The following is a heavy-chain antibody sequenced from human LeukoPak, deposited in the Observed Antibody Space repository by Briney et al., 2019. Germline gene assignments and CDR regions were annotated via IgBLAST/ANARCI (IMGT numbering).Heavy chain of an antibody. CDR1: GFTVSSNS. J-gene: IGHJ6*03. Sequence: GGSLRLSCKVSGFTVSSNSWSWVRQAPGKGLEWVSFISSGGNTDHSDSVKGRFTISRDNSKNTLYLQMNSLRAEDTAVYYCARESGHYDILTQTYYYYYMDVWGKGTTVTISS. V-gene: IGHV3-53*01. CDR3: ARESGHYDILTQTYYYYYMDV. D-gene: IGHD3-9*01. CDR2: ISSGGNT.